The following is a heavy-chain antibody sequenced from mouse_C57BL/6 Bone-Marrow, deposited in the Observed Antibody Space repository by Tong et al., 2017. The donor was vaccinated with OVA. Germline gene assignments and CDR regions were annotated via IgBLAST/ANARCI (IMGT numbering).Heavy chain of an antibody. CDR3: ESRYYGSPPY. D-gene: IGHD1-1*01. V-gene: IGHV5-2*01. J-gene: IGHJ3*01. CDR1: EYEFPSHD. Sequence: EVQLQESGGGLVQPGESLKLSCESNEYEFPSHDMSWVRKTPEKRLELVAAINSDGGSTYYPDTMERRFIISRDNTKKTPYLQMSSLRSEDTALYYCESRYYGSPPYWGQGTLVTVSA. CDR2: INSDGGST.